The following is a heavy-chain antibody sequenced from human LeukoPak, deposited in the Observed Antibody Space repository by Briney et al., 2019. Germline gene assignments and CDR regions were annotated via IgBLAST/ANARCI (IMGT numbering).Heavy chain of an antibody. D-gene: IGHD3-22*01. J-gene: IGHJ4*02. CDR3: ANLYYDSSASQSN. CDR2: MYHSGST. V-gene: IGHV4-38-2*02. Sequence: PSETLSLTCSVSGYSISSAYYWGWIRQPPGKGLEWIGTMYHSGSTNYNPSLKSRVTISVDTSKNQFSLKLSSVTAADTAVYYCANLYYDSSASQSNRGQGTLVTVSS. CDR1: GYSISSAYY.